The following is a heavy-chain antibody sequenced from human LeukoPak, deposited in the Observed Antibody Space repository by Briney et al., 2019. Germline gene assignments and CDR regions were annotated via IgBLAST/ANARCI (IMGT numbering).Heavy chain of an antibody. V-gene: IGHV1-8*01. CDR3: ARFDPGDCSSTSCYPSYFY. D-gene: IGHD2-2*01. Sequence: ASVKVSCKASGYTFTSYDINWVRQATGQGLEWMGYMNPNSGNTGYAQKFQGRVTMTRNTSINTAYMELSSLRSDDTAVYYCARFDPGDCSSTSCYPSYFYWGQGTLVTVSS. CDR2: MNPNSGNT. CDR1: GYTFTSYD. J-gene: IGHJ4*02.